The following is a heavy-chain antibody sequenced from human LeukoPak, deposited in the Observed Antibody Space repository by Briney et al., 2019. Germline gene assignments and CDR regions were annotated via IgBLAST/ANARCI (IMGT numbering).Heavy chain of an antibody. Sequence: TGGSMRLSCAAYGFTFTTYEMTWVRQAPGKGLEWVSYISGSSGSTIYYADSVKGRFTISRDNSKNTLYLQMFSLRAEDTAVYYCAKDARRSDGWYFFDHWGQGTLVTVSS. CDR2: ISGSSGSTI. J-gene: IGHJ4*02. V-gene: IGHV3-48*03. CDR1: GFTFTTYE. CDR3: AKDARRSDGWYFFDH. D-gene: IGHD6-19*01.